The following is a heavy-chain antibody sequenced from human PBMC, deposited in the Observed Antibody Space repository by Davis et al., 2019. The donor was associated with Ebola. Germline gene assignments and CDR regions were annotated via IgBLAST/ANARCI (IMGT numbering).Heavy chain of an antibody. CDR2: IKQDGSEK. CDR3: ARSVILTGHDY. CDR1: GFTFSSYG. Sequence: GGSLRLSCAASGFTFSSYGMHWVRQAPGKGLEWVANIKQDGSEKYYVDSVKGRFTISRDNAKNSLYLQMNSLRAEDTAVYYCARSVILTGHDYWGQGTLVTVSS. V-gene: IGHV3-7*01. J-gene: IGHJ4*02. D-gene: IGHD3-9*01.